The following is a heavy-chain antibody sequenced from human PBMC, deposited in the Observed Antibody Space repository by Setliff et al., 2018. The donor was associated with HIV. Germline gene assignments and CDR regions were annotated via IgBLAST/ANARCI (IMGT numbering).Heavy chain of an antibody. D-gene: IGHD3-3*01. CDR1: GFTFKIYA. V-gene: IGHV3-23*01. J-gene: IGHJ6*03. CDR2: ISNSGGNT. CDR3: LKGVVATFFYYMDV. Sequence: GSLRLSCKASGFTFKIYAMSWLRQAPGKGLEWVSAISNSGGNTYYADSVKGRFTISRDNSERTVYLEMNGVRVEDTAVYYCLKGVVATFFYYMDVWGKGTTVTVSS.